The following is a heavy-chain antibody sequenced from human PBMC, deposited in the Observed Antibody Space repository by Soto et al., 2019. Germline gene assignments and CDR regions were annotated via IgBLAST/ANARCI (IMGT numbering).Heavy chain of an antibody. V-gene: IGHV1-2*02. D-gene: IGHD5-12*01. CDR3: ARHSGYDYVFDY. Sequence: ASVKVSCKASGYTFTGYYIYWVRQAPGQGLEWMGWINPNNGDTNYAQKFQGRVTMTRDTSTSTAYMELSSLRFDDTAVYYCARHSGYDYVFDYWGQGTLVTVSS. J-gene: IGHJ4*02. CDR2: INPNNGDT. CDR1: GYTFTGYY.